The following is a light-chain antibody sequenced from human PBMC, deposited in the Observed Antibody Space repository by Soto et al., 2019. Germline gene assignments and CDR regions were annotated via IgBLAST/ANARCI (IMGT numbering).Light chain of an antibody. CDR2: KAS. CDR3: QHYNSYSEA. Sequence: DIQLTQSPYTLSGSVGDRVTITCRASQTISSWLAWYQQKPGKAPNLLIYKASTLKSGVPSRFSGSGSGTEFTLTISSLQPDDFATYYCQHYNSYSEAFGQGTKVDIK. CDR1: QTISSW. V-gene: IGKV1-5*03. J-gene: IGKJ1*01.